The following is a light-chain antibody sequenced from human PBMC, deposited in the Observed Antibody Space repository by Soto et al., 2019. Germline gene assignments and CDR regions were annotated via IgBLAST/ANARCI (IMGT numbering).Light chain of an antibody. Sequence: EIALTQSPATLSVSPGERATLSCRASQSVSTKLAWYQQKFGQAPRLLIYGASTRATGIPARFSGSGSGTDFTLTISSLQSEDSAVYYCQQYSDWPPWTFGQGTKVEIK. CDR3: QQYSDWPPWT. CDR2: GAS. CDR1: QSVSTK. J-gene: IGKJ1*01. V-gene: IGKV3D-15*01.